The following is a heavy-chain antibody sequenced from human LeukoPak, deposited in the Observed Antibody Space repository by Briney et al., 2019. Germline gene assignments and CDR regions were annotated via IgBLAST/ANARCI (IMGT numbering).Heavy chain of an antibody. D-gene: IGHD2-15*01. CDR3: ARHPRWYFDY. CDR2: IYHSGST. CDR1: GYSISSGYY. J-gene: IGHJ4*02. V-gene: IGHV4-38-2*01. Sequence: SETLSLTCAVSGYSISSGYYWGWIRQPPGKGLEWIGSIYHSGSTYYNPSLKSRVTISVDTSKNQFSLKLSSVTAADTAVYYCARHPRWYFDYWGQRTLVTVSS.